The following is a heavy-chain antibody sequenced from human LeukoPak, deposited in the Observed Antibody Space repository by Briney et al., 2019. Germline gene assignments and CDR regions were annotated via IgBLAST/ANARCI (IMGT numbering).Heavy chain of an antibody. J-gene: IGHJ3*02. D-gene: IGHD4-17*01. V-gene: IGHV3-33*01. CDR2: IWYDGSNK. CDR1: GFTFSSYG. CDR3: AREGLRIDAFDI. Sequence: GGSLRLSCAASGFTFSSYGMHWVRQAPGKGLEWVAVIWYDGSNKYYADSVKGRFTISRDNSKNTLCLQMNSLRAEDTAVYYCAREGLRIDAFDIWGQGTMVTVSS.